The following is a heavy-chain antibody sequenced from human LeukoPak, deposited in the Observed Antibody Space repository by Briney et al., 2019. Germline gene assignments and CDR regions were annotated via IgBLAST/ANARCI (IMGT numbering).Heavy chain of an antibody. J-gene: IGHJ2*01. V-gene: IGHV1-46*01. CDR3: ARNAGYCSSTSCSYWYFDL. D-gene: IGHD2-2*01. Sequence: ASVKVSCTASGYTFTSYYMHWVRQAPGQGLEWMGIINPSGGSTSYAQKFQGRVTMTRDTSTSTVYMELSSLRSEDTAVYYCARNAGYCSSTSCSYWYFDLWGRGTLVTVSS. CDR1: GYTFTSYY. CDR2: INPSGGST.